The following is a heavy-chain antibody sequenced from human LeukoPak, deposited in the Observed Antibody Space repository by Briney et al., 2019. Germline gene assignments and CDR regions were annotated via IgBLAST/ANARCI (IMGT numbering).Heavy chain of an antibody. D-gene: IGHD3-22*01. V-gene: IGHV3-30*02. Sequence: GGSLRLSCAASGFTFSSYGMHWVRQAPGKGLEWVAFIRYDGSNKYYADSVKGRFTISRDNSKNTLYLQMNSLRAEDTAVYYCARGFSPLRTMIVVEYYFDYWGQGTLVTVSS. CDR1: GFTFSSYG. CDR2: IRYDGSNK. J-gene: IGHJ4*02. CDR3: ARGFSPLRTMIVVEYYFDY.